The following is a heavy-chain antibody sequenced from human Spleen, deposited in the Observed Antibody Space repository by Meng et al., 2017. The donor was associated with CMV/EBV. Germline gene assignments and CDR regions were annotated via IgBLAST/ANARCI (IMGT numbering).Heavy chain of an antibody. J-gene: IGHJ5*02. V-gene: IGHV1-58*01. CDR1: GFTFIRSA. CDR3: ATDLEVGPLGPRPENWFDP. Sequence: SVKVSCKASGFTFIRSAVQWVRQARGQGLEWIGWIVVGSGNTNYAQKFQERVIITRDMSTSTAYMELSSLRSEDTAVYYCATDLEVGPLGPRPENWFDPWGQGTLVTVSS. D-gene: IGHD7-27*01. CDR2: IVVGSGNT.